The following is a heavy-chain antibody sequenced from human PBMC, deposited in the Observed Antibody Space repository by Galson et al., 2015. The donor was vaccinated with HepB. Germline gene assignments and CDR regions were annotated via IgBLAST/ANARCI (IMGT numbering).Heavy chain of an antibody. CDR3: ASLIAVADPDY. D-gene: IGHD6-19*01. CDR1: GFVFSGHY. Sequence: SLRLSCAASGFVFSGHYMTWIRQAPGKGLEWVAVISYDGSNKYYADSVKGRFTISRDNSKNTLYLQMNSLRAEDTAVYYCASLIAVADPDYWGQGTLVTVSS. CDR2: ISYDGSNK. J-gene: IGHJ4*02. V-gene: IGHV3-30-3*01.